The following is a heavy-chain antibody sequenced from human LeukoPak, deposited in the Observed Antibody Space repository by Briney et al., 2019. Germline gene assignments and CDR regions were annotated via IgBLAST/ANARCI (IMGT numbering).Heavy chain of an antibody. CDR1: GFTFSSYS. CDR3: ARDRTQGYGGNSDY. V-gene: IGHV3-48*01. CDR2: ISTSSTTI. Sequence: GGSLRLSCAASGFTFSSYSMNWVRQAPGKGLEWISYISTSSTTIYYADSVKGRFTISRDNAKNSLYLQMNSLRAEDTAVYYCARDRTQGYGGNSDYWGQGTLVTVSS. D-gene: IGHD4-23*01. J-gene: IGHJ4*02.